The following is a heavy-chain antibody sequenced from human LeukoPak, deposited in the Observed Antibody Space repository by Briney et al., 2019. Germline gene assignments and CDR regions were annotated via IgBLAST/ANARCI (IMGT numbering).Heavy chain of an antibody. D-gene: IGHD3-3*01. CDR2: INPDSGTT. CDR3: ARAARFLSWFDP. J-gene: IGHJ5*02. CDR1: GYSFTSNQ. V-gene: IGHV1-8*03. Sequence: ASVKVSCKASGYSFTSNQIHWVRQAAGQGLEWMGWINPDSGTTGYAQKFQGRVTITGNTFMSSAYMELSSLRSEDTAVYYCARAARFLSWFDPWGQGTLVTVSS.